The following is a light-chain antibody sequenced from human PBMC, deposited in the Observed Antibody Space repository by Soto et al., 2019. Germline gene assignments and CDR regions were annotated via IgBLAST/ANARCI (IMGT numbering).Light chain of an antibody. Sequence: EVVMTQSPVTLSVSPGERAALSCRASQSVSSNLAWYQQKPGQAPRLLIYGASSRSTGVPDRFSSSGSGTEVSLITSSLQSEDGAVSYCQHHINMPLTFGAGTKVE. V-gene: IGKV3-15*01. CDR3: QHHINMPLT. J-gene: IGKJ4*01. CDR1: QSVSSN. CDR2: GAS.